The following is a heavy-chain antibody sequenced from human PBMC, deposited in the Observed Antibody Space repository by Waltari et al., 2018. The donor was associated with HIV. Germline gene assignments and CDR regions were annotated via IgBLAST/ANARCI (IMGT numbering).Heavy chain of an antibody. J-gene: IGHJ6*02. CDR3: ARDRGVSGYCSSTSCWGGMDV. D-gene: IGHD2-2*03. V-gene: IGHV3-13*04. CDR2: IGTAGDT. Sequence: EVQLVESGGGLVQPGGSLRLSCAASGFTFSSYDMHWVRQATGKGLEWVSAIGTAGDTYYPGSVKGRFTISRENAKNSLYLQMNSLRAGDTAVYDCARDRGVSGYCSSTSCWGGMDVWGQGTTVTVSS. CDR1: GFTFSSYD.